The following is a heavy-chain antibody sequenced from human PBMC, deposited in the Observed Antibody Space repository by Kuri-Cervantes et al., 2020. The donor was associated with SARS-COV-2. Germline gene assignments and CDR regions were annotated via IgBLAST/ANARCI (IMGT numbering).Heavy chain of an antibody. Sequence: SVKVSCKASGGTFSSYAVTWWRQVPGQGLEWMGRIIPLFGTTIYAEKFRGRVTLTADRSTDTAYTELSSLRSEDTAVYYCARPYCSITTCYDGTFDSWGQGTLVTVSS. J-gene: IGHJ4*02. CDR1: GGTFSSYA. V-gene: IGHV1-69*06. CDR2: IIPLFGTT. CDR3: ARPYCSITTCYDGTFDS. D-gene: IGHD2-2*01.